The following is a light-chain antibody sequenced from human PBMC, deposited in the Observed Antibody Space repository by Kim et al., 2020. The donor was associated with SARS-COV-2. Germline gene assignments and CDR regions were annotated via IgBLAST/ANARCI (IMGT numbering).Light chain of an antibody. CDR1: KLGDKY. V-gene: IGLV3-1*01. Sequence: SYELTQPPSVSVSPGQTASITCSGDKLGDKYACWYQQKPGQSPVLVIYQDTKRPSGIPERFSGSNSGNTATLTISGTQAIDAADYYCQTWDSSAVLFGGRTQLTVL. CDR3: QTWDSSAVL. CDR2: QDT. J-gene: IGLJ2*01.